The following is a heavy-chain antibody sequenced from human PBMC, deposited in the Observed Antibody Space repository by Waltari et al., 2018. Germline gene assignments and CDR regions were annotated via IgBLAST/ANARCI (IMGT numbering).Heavy chain of an antibody. V-gene: IGHV1-69*05. CDR3: ARSLSWIAARPSYYYGMDV. Sequence: QVQLVQSGAEVKKPGSSVKVSCKASGGTFSSYAISWVRQAPGQGLEWMGGIIPIFGTANYAQKFQGRVTITTDESTSTAYMELSSLRSEDTAVYYCARSLSWIAARPSYYYGMDVWGQGTTVTVSS. CDR1: GGTFSSYA. D-gene: IGHD6-6*01. J-gene: IGHJ6*02. CDR2: IIPIFGTA.